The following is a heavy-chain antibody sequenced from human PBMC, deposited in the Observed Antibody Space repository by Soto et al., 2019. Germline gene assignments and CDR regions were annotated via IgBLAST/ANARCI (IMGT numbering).Heavy chain of an antibody. CDR2: ISGSGGST. Sequence: GGSLRLSCAASGFMFSNYPLGWVRQAPGRVLEWVSAISGSGGSTYYADSVKGRFTISRDNSKNTLYLQMNSLRAEDTAVYYCALHPSYCSSTSCYVYYGMDVWGQGTTVTVSS. V-gene: IGHV3-23*01. CDR3: ALHPSYCSSTSCYVYYGMDV. CDR1: GFMFSNYP. J-gene: IGHJ6*02. D-gene: IGHD2-2*01.